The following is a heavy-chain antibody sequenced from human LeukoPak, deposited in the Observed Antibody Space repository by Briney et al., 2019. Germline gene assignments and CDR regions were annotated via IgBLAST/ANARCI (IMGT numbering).Heavy chain of an antibody. J-gene: IGHJ4*02. D-gene: IGHD6-13*01. V-gene: IGHV3-30*04. CDR1: GFTFSSYA. CDR3: ARERRYSSSWYSYSSGWYLDY. CDR2: ISYDGSNK. Sequence: GRSLRLSCAASGFTFSSYAMHWVRQAPGKGLEWVAVISYDGSNKYYADSVKGRFTISRDNSKNTLYLQMNSLRAEDTAVYYCARERRYSSSWYSYSSGWYLDYWGQGTLVTVSS.